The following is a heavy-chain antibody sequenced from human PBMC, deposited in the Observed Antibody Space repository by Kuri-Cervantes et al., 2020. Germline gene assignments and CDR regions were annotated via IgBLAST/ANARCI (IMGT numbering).Heavy chain of an antibody. D-gene: IGHD6-19*01. V-gene: IGHV4-59*01. CDR1: GGSISSYY. CDR2: IYYSGST. Sequence: SETLSLTCTVSGGSISSYYWSWIRQPPGKGLEWIGYIYYSGSTNYNPSLKSRVTISVDTSKNQFSLKLSSVTAADTAVYYCATAGDEQWLVSKYWGQGTLVTVSS. J-gene: IGHJ4*02. CDR3: ATAGDEQWLVSKY.